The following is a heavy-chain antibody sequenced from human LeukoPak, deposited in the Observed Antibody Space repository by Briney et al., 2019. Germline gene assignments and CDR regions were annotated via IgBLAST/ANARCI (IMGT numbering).Heavy chain of an antibody. CDR1: QFTFSSYW. J-gene: IGHJ4*02. Sequence: QTGGSLRLSCAASQFTFSSYWMSWVRQAPGKGLEWVANIKQDGSERYSVDSVKGRFTVSRDNAENSLYLQMNSLRVDTAVYYCARDRGRASFDYWGQGTLVTVSS. D-gene: IGHD1-26*01. V-gene: IGHV3-7*01. CDR3: ARDRGRASFDY. CDR2: IKQDGSER.